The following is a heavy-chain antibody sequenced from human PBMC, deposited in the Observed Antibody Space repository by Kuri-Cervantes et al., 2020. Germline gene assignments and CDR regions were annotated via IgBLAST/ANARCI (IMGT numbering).Heavy chain of an antibody. V-gene: IGHV4-39*01. J-gene: IGHJ4*02. CDR1: GGSXSSSSYY. D-gene: IGHD2-21*02. CDR2: IYYSGST. Sequence: SETLSLXCSVSGGSXSSSSYYWGWIRQPPGKGLEWIGSIYYSGSTYYNPSLKSRVTISVDTSKNQFSLKLSSVTAADAXXYYCARLTXXPTVFDYWGQGTLVTVSS. CDR3: ARLTXXPTVFDY.